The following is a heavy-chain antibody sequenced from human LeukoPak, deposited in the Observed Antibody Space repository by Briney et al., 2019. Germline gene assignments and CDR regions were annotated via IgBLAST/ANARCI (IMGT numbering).Heavy chain of an antibody. Sequence: GGSLRLFCAPSGFTFSSYAMRWVSQAPGKGLGWVAVISYDGSNIDYAYSVKGRFTISRDNSKNTLYLQMNSLRAEDTAVYYGAHYYGSGSYFLGNYFDYWGQGTLVTVSS. CDR2: ISYDGSNI. D-gene: IGHD3-10*01. J-gene: IGHJ4*02. CDR3: AHYYGSGSYFLGNYFDY. CDR1: GFTFSSYA. V-gene: IGHV3-30*04.